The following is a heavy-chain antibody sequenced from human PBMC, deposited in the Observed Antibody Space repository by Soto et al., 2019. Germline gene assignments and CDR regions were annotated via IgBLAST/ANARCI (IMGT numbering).Heavy chain of an antibody. J-gene: IGHJ4*02. Sequence: QVQLVESGGGVVQPGRSLRLSCAASGFTFSSYGMHWVRQAPGKGLEWVAVISYDGSNKYYADSVKGRFTISRDNSKNTLYLQMNSLRAEDTAVYYCAKDGDQGRDYWGQGTLVTVSS. CDR3: AKDGDQGRDY. D-gene: IGHD7-27*01. V-gene: IGHV3-30*18. CDR1: GFTFSSYG. CDR2: ISYDGSNK.